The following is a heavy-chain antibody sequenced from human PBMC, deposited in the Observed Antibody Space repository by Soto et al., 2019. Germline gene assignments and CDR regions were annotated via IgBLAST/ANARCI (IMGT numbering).Heavy chain of an antibody. V-gene: IGHV4-59*01. CDR3: ARGIVVVVAAEQTYYYYMDV. CDR2: IYYSGST. J-gene: IGHJ6*03. CDR1: GGSISSYY. D-gene: IGHD2-15*01. Sequence: QVQLQESGPGLVKPSETLSLTCTVSGGSISSYYWSWIRQPPGKGLEWIGYIYYSGSTNYNPSLKSRVTISVDTSKNQFSLKLSSVTAADTAVYYCARGIVVVVAAEQTYYYYMDVWGKGTTVTVSS.